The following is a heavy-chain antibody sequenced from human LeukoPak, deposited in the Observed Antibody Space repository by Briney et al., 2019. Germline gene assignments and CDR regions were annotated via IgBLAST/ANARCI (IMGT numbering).Heavy chain of an antibody. CDR3: APTQGYCSSTSCSGHDP. CDR2: IIPIFGTA. CDR1: GGTFSSYA. Sequence: GASVKVSCKASGGTFSSYAISWVRQAPGQGLEWMGGIIPIFGTANYAQKFQGRVTITADESTSTAYMELSSLRSEDTAVYYCAPTQGYCSSTSCSGHDPWGQGTLVTVSS. D-gene: IGHD2-2*01. J-gene: IGHJ5*02. V-gene: IGHV1-69*13.